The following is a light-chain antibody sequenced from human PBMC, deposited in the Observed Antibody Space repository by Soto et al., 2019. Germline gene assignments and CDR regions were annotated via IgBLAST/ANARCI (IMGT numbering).Light chain of an antibody. CDR2: VAY. CDR1: QSFSSSY. Sequence: EIVLTQSPGTLSLSPGERATLSCRASQSFSSSYLAWYQQKPGQAPRFLIYVAYNRATGIPDRFSGSGSGTDFTLTISRLEPEDFAVYYCQQYGSSPPYTFGQGTKLEIK. CDR3: QQYGSSPPYT. V-gene: IGKV3-20*01. J-gene: IGKJ2*01.